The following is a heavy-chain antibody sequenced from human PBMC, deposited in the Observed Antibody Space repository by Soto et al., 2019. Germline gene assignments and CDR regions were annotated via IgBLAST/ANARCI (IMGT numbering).Heavy chain of an antibody. J-gene: IGHJ6*02. D-gene: IGHD1-1*01. CDR2: IIPIFGTA. Sequence: VKVSCKASGGTFSSYAISWVRQAPGQGLEWMGGIIPIFGTANYAQKFQGRVTITADKSTSTAYMELSSLRSEDTAVYYCASGLGERHYYYYGMDVWGQGTTVTVSS. CDR1: GGTFSSYA. CDR3: ASGLGERHYYYYGMDV. V-gene: IGHV1-69*13.